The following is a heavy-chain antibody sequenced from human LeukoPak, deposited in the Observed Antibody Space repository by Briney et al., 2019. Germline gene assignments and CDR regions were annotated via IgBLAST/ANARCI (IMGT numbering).Heavy chain of an antibody. J-gene: IGHJ5*02. CDR1: GGSINSGSYY. CDR3: ARGALTGP. V-gene: IGHV4-61*10. CDR2: IHYSGTT. D-gene: IGHD1-14*01. Sequence: SSETLSLTCTVSGGSINSGSYYWSWIRQSAGKGLEWIGHIHYSGTTNYNPSLKSRITISLDTSKNQFSLKVKSVTAADTAVYYCARGALTGPWGQGILVSVSS.